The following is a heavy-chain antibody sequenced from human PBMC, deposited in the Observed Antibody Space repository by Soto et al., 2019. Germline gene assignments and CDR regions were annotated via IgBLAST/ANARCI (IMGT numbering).Heavy chain of an antibody. CDR2: IYYSGST. Sequence: SETLSLTCTVSGGSISSHYRSWIRQPPGKGLEWIGYIYYSGSTKYKPSLKSRVTISVDRSKNQFSLKLSSVTAADTAVYYCARSVLTGFGVVEYYFDYWGQGTLVTVS. J-gene: IGHJ4*02. D-gene: IGHD3-3*01. CDR1: GGSISSHY. CDR3: ARSVLTGFGVVEYYFDY. V-gene: IGHV4-59*11.